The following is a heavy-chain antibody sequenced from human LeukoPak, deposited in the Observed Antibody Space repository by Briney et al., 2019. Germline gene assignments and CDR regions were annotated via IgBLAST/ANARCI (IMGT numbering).Heavy chain of an antibody. CDR1: GGSNY. V-gene: IGHV4-59*08. CDR3: ARGGSGWPFDY. J-gene: IGHJ4*02. Sequence: SETLSLTCTVSGGSNYWTWIRQAPGKGLEWIGNIYQSGSTSYNPSLTSRVTISVDSSKNELSLSLNSVTAADTAVYYCARGGSGWPFDYWGQGTLVTVSS. CDR2: IYQSGST. D-gene: IGHD6-19*01.